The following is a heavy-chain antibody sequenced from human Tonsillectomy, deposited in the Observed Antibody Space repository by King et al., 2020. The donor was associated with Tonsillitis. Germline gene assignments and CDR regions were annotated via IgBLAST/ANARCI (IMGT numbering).Heavy chain of an antibody. J-gene: IGHJ4*02. CDR2: IRSKANSYAT. Sequence: VQLVESGGGLVQPGGSLKLSCAASGFTFSGSAMHWVRQASGKGLEWVGRIRSKANSYATAYAASVKGRFTISRDDSKNTAYLQMNSLKTEDTAVYYCTRHEDTAMPRDYWGQGTLVTVSS. CDR3: TRHEDTAMPRDY. D-gene: IGHD5-18*01. V-gene: IGHV3-73*01. CDR1: GFTFSGSA.